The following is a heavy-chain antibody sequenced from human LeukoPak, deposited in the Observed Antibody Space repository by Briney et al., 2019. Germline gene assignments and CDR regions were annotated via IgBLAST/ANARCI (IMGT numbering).Heavy chain of an antibody. V-gene: IGHV4-59*01. CDR3: ARFGVDYDMGV. Sequence: PSETLSLTCTVSGGSISGYYWAWVRQPPGKGLEWIGQIHYSGRADYNPSLKSRITISVDTSKNQMSLKLTSVTAADTAIYYCARFGVDYDMGVWGQGTTVTVSS. D-gene: IGHD3-16*01. J-gene: IGHJ6*02. CDR2: IHYSGRA. CDR1: GGSISGYY.